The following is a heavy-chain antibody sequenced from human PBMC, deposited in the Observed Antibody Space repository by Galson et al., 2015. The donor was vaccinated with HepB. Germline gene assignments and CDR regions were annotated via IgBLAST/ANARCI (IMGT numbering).Heavy chain of an antibody. Sequence: SVKISCKASGYTFTSYGISWVRQAPGQGLEWMGIINPSGGSTSYAQKFQGRVTMTRDTSTSTVYIELSSLRSEDTAVYYCARGVIAAAGTRWGMDVWGQGTTVTVSS. J-gene: IGHJ6*02. CDR1: GYTFTSYG. CDR2: INPSGGST. D-gene: IGHD6-13*01. CDR3: ARGVIAAAGTRWGMDV. V-gene: IGHV1-46*01.